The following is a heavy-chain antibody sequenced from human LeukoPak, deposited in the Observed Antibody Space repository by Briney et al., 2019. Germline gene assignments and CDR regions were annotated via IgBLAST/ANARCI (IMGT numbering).Heavy chain of an antibody. CDR3: ARGTLRLFDC. V-gene: IGHV4-31*03. Sequence: PSETLSLTCTVSRGSISSGGHYWSWIRQHPAKGLEWIEYIYYSGSAYYNPSLESRVTISIDTSKNQFSLKLTSVTAADTAVYFCARGTLRLFDCWGQGTLVTVSS. CDR1: RGSISSGGHY. D-gene: IGHD5/OR15-5a*01. J-gene: IGHJ4*02. CDR2: IYYSGSA.